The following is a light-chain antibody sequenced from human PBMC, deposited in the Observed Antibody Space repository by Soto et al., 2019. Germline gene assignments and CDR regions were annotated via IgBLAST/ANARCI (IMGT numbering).Light chain of an antibody. CDR1: QSVSSSY. J-gene: IGKJ5*01. V-gene: IGKV3D-20*02. CDR2: DAS. Sequence: EVVLTQSPGTLSLSPGERATLSCRASQSVSSSYLAWYQQKPGQAPRLLIYDASNRAIGIPARFSGSGSGTDFTLTISSLEPEDFAVYYCQQRSNWPPITFGQGTRLEIK. CDR3: QQRSNWPPIT.